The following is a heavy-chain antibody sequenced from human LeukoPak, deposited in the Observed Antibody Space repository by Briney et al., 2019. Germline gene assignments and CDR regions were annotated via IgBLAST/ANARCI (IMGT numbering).Heavy chain of an antibody. CDR1: GFTFSTYG. Sequence: TGGSLRLACVASGFTFSTYGMHWVRQAPGKGLEWVAFIPYYGTNKYYADSVKGRLTISRDDSKNTLFLQMNSLRAEDTALYYCARHPGGFTGIVNYYYMDVWGKGTTVTVSS. V-gene: IGHV3-30*19. D-gene: IGHD1-26*01. J-gene: IGHJ6*03. CDR2: IPYYGTNK. CDR3: ARHPGGFTGIVNYYYMDV.